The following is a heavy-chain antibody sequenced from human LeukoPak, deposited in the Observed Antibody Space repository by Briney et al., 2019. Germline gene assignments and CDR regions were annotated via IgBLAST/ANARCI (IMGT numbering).Heavy chain of an antibody. V-gene: IGHV3-23*01. CDR3: AKDLELRFLEWLFDY. CDR2: ISGSGGST. D-gene: IGHD3-3*01. J-gene: IGHJ4*02. Sequence: GGSLRLSCAASGFTFSSYGMSWVRQAPGKGLEWVSAISGSGGSTYYADSVKGRFTISRDNSKNTLYLQMNSLRAEDTAVYYCAKDLELRFLEWLFDYWGQGTLVTVSS. CDR1: GFTFSSYG.